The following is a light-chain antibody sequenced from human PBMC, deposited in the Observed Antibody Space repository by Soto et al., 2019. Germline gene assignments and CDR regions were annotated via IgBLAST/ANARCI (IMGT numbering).Light chain of an antibody. CDR3: QHYQSGHQIT. Sequence: EILLTHSPATLSLSPVERDTLSCSSSQSIRSNLAWYQQKPGQPPRLLIYSASTRASGLPGRFSGSGSETAFTLPISSLQSQDFAPYYCQHYQSGHQITGGKGKRREIK. CDR1: QSIRSN. V-gene: IGKV3-15*01. CDR2: SAS. J-gene: IGKJ5*01.